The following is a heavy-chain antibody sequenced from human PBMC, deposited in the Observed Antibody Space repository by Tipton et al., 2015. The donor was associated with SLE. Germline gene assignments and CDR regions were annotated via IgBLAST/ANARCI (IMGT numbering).Heavy chain of an antibody. CDR1: GFTFSSYA. J-gene: IGHJ4*02. CDR2: ISSNGGST. V-gene: IGHV3-64*01. Sequence: SLRLSCAASGFTFSSYAMHWVRQAPGKGLEYVSAISSNGGSTYYANSVKGRFTISRDNSKNTLYLQMGSLRAEDMAVYYCARGDVVVPAAADYWGQGTLVTVSS. CDR3: ARGDVVVPAAADY. D-gene: IGHD2-2*01.